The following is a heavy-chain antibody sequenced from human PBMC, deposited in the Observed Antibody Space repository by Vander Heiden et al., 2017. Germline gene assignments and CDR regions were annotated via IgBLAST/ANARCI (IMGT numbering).Heavy chain of an antibody. CDR1: GFTFSSYA. CDR2: ISYDGSNK. D-gene: IGHD3-3*01. J-gene: IGHJ4*02. V-gene: IGHV3-30-3*01. Sequence: QVQLVESGGGVVQPGRSLRLSCAASGFTFSSYALHWVRQAPGKGLEWVAVISYDGSNKYYADSVKGRFTISRDNSKNTLYLQMNSLRAEDTAVYYCARERGLPDTIFGVDDYWGQGTLVTVSS. CDR3: ARERGLPDTIFGVDDY.